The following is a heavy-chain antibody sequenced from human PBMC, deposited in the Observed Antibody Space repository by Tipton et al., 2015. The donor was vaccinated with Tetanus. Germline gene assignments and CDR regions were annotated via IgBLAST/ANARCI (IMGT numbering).Heavy chain of an antibody. Sequence: TLSLTCAVSGGSFSDFYWSWIRQVPGQGLVWIGEINHSGTANKNPSLKSRVTMSVDTSNKQFSLRLDSVTAADTAVYYCARANNEFPKKGPFDSWGQGSLVIVSS. CDR3: ARANNEFPKKGPFDS. CDR2: INHSGTA. J-gene: IGHJ4*02. CDR1: GGSFSDFY. D-gene: IGHD1-1*01. V-gene: IGHV4-34*01.